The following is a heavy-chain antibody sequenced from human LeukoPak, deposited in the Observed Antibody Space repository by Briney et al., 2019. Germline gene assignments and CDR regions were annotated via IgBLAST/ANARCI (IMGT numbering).Heavy chain of an antibody. J-gene: IGHJ4*02. CDR2: INPNSGGT. D-gene: IGHD6-13*01. CDR1: GYTFTGYY. Sequence: GASVKVSCKASGYTFTGYYMHWVRQAPGQGLEWMGWINPNSGGTNYAQKFQGRVTMTRDTSISTAYMELSRLRSDDTAVYYCARVKKVGSSWPAEFDYWGQGTLVTVSS. V-gene: IGHV1-2*02. CDR3: ARVKKVGSSWPAEFDY.